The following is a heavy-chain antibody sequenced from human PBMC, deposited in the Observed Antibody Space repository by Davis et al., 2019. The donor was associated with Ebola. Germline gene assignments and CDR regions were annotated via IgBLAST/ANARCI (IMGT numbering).Heavy chain of an antibody. CDR2: INHSGST. D-gene: IGHD5-24*01. CDR3: ARSRDGYYRALDY. CDR1: GGSISSSSYY. J-gene: IGHJ4*02. V-gene: IGHV4-39*07. Sequence: MPSETLSLTCTVSGGSISSSSYYWGWIRQPPGKGLEWIGEINHSGSTNYSPSLKSRVTISVDTSKNQFSLKPSSVTAADTAVYYCARSRDGYYRALDYWGQGTLVTVSS.